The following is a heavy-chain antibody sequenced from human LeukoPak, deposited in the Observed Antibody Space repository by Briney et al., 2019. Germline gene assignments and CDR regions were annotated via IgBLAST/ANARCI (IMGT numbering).Heavy chain of an antibody. CDR2: VYTSGST. V-gene: IGHV4-61*02. Sequence: SQTLSLTCTVSGGSISSGSYYWSWVRQPAGKGLEWIGRVYTSGSTNYNPSLKSRVTISVDTSKSQFSLKLSSVIAADTAVYYCARCFSNNWFGRYDYYMDVWGKGTTVTVSS. CDR3: ARCFSNNWFGRYDYYMDV. J-gene: IGHJ6*03. D-gene: IGHD6-13*01. CDR1: GGSISSGSYY.